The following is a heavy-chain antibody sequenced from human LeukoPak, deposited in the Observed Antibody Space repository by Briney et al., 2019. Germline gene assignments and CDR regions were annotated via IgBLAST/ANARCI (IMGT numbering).Heavy chain of an antibody. V-gene: IGHV4-31*11. CDR3: ARDQGGYGSFDN. CDR2: IHYSGGT. Sequence: SETLSLTCAVSGGSISSGGYYWSWIRQHPGKGPEWIGNIHYSGGTYGNPSLKSRATMSVDTSKNQFSLRLTSVTAADTAVYYCARDQGGYGSFDNWGQGTLVTVSS. CDR1: GGSISSGGYY. J-gene: IGHJ4*02. D-gene: IGHD5-12*01.